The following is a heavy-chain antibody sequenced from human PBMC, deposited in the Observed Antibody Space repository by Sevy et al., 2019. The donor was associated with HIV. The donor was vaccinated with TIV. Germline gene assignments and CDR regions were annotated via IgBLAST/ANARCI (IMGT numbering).Heavy chain of an antibody. CDR3: ARDRGGVGATTAFDY. CDR2: IWYDGSNK. J-gene: IGHJ4*02. D-gene: IGHD1-26*01. V-gene: IGHV3-33*01. CDR1: GFTFSSYG. Sequence: GGSLRLSCAASGFTFSSYGMHWVRQAPGKGLEWVAVIWYDGSNKYYPDSVRGRFTISRDNSKNTLYLQMNSLRAEDTAVYYCARDRGGVGATTAFDYWGQGTLVTVSS.